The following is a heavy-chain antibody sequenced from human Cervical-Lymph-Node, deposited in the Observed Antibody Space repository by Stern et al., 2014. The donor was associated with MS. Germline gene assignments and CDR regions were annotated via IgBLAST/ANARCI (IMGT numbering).Heavy chain of an antibody. J-gene: IGHJ4*02. D-gene: IGHD3-22*01. CDR3: ARDQHGDYYDSSGYYDAPIDY. CDR1: GFTFSSYS. V-gene: IGHV3-21*01. Sequence: EVQLVESGGGLVKPGGSLRLSCAASGFTFSSYSMNWVRQAPGKGLEWVSSISSSSSYIYDADSVKGRFTISRDNAKNSLYLHMNSLRAEDTAVYYCARDQHGDYYDSSGYYDAPIDYWGQGTLVTVSS. CDR2: ISSSSSYI.